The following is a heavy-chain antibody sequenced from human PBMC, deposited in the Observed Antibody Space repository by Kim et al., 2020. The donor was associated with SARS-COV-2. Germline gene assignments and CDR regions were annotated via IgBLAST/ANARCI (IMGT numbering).Heavy chain of an antibody. CDR3: ATELPPSYSDESGYSGYYMDV. J-gene: IGHJ6*03. CDR2: IYYDGST. CDR1: GDTMRNHF. D-gene: IGHD3-22*01. Sequence: SETLSLRCTVSGDTMRNHFCSWIRQPPGKELEWIGYIYYDGSTKYNPSLKSRVSISVDMSKNQFSLELRSVTAADTAVYYCATELPPSYSDESGYSGYYMDVWGKGTAVIVSS. V-gene: IGHV4-59*11.